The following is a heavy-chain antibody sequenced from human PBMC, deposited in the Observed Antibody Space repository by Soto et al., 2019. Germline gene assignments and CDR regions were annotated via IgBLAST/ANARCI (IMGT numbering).Heavy chain of an antibody. J-gene: IGHJ6*02. CDR3: AKDSGVGSSWSQYYYGMDV. V-gene: IGHV3-9*01. CDR1: GFTFDDYA. D-gene: IGHD6-13*01. CDR2: ISWNSGSI. Sequence: PGGSLRLSCAASGFTFDDYAMHWVRQAPGKGLEWVSGISWNSGSIGYADSVKGRFTISRDNAKNSLYLQMNSLRAEDTALYYCAKDSGVGSSWSQYYYGMDVWGQGTTVTVSS.